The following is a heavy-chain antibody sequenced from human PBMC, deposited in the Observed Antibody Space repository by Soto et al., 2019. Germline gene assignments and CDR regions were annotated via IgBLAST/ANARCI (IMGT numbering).Heavy chain of an antibody. V-gene: IGHV3-64*02. D-gene: IGHD3-22*01. CDR1: GFTFSSYS. J-gene: IGHJ4*02. CDR3: ARVGSGYYDY. Sequence: EVQLVESGEGLVQPGGSLRLSCAASGFTFSSYSMHWVRQAPGKGLEYVSAINSDGGNTFYADSVKGRFTISRDNSKNTLYLQMGSLRVEDMAVYYCARVGSGYYDYWGQGTLVTVSS. CDR2: INSDGGNT.